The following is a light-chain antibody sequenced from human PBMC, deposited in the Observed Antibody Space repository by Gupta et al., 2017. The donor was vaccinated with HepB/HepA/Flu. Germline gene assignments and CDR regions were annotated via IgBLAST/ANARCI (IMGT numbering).Light chain of an antibody. CDR2: RAS. CDR1: QGISNW. CDR3: QQTNRFPVT. Sequence: DIQMTQSPSSVSASVGDRVTITCRASQGISNWLAWFQQKPGKAPNLLIYRASTLHTGVPSRFSGGSSGTDFTLTINSLQPEDSATYYCQQTNRFPVTFGQGTQVDI. J-gene: IGKJ5*01. V-gene: IGKV1-12*01.